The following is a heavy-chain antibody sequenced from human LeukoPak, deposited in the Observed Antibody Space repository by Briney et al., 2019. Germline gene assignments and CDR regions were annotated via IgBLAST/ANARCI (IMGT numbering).Heavy chain of an antibody. Sequence: PGGSLRLSCAASGLTFSSHWMHWVRQAPGKGLVWVSRITNDGSSTTYADSVKGRFTISRDNAKNSLYLQMNSLRAEDAALYYCAKDFWSGYPNDAFDIWGQGTMVTVSS. J-gene: IGHJ3*02. CDR2: ITNDGSST. V-gene: IGHV3-74*01. D-gene: IGHD3-3*01. CDR1: GLTFSSHW. CDR3: AKDFWSGYPNDAFDI.